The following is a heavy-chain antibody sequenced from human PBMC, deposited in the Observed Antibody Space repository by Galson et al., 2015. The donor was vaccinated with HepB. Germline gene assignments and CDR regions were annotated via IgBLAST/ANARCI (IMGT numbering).Heavy chain of an antibody. V-gene: IGHV3-23*01. D-gene: IGHD5-24*01. Sequence: SLRLSCAASGFTFSSYAMSWVRQAPGKGLEWVSAISGSGGSTYYADSVKGRFTISRDNSKNTLYLQMNSLRAEDTAVYYCAKLLDGYNTQIGYWGQGTLVTVSS. CDR3: AKLLDGYNTQIGY. J-gene: IGHJ4*02. CDR1: GFTFSSYA. CDR2: ISGSGGST.